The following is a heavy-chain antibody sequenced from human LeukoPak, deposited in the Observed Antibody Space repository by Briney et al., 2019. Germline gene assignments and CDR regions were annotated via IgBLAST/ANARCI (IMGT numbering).Heavy chain of an antibody. CDR3: ARQDYDILTGSYRVWYFDF. CDR2: IYHSGST. CDR1: GGSISSSNW. Sequence: SETLSLTCTVSGGSISSSNWWSWVRQPPGKWLEWIGEIYHSGSTNYNPSLKSRVTISVDKSKNHFSLRLNSVTAADTAVYYCARQDYDILTGSYRVWYFDFWGQGTLVTVSS. J-gene: IGHJ4*02. V-gene: IGHV4-4*02. D-gene: IGHD3-9*01.